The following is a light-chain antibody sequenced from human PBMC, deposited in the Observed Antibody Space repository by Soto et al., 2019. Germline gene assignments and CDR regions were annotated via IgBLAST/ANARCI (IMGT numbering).Light chain of an antibody. CDR2: RDN. CDR1: ISNIGTNY. V-gene: IGLV1-47*01. Sequence: QSVLTQPPSVSGTPGQRVTISCSGGISNIGTNYVHWFQQLPGTAPKVLSNRDNQRPSGVPDRFSGSKSGTSASLAISGLRSEDEAEYYCAAWDDTVRSYVFGTGPKFTVL. CDR3: AAWDDTVRSYV. J-gene: IGLJ1*01.